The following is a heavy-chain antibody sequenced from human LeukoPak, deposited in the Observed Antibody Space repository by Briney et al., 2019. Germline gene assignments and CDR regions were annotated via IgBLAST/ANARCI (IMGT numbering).Heavy chain of an antibody. J-gene: IGHJ4*02. CDR1: GYTFTSYG. CDR3: ARGGVVTAPPYYFDC. Sequence: GASVKVSCKASGYTFTSYGISWVRQAPGQGLEWMGWISAYNDNTSYAQKLQGRVAMTIDTSTSTAYMELRSLRSDDTAVYYCARGGVVTAPPYYFDCWGQGTLVTVSS. D-gene: IGHD2-21*02. CDR2: ISAYNDNT. V-gene: IGHV1-18*01.